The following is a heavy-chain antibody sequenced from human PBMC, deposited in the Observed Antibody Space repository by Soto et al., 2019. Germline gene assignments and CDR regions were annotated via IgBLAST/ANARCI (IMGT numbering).Heavy chain of an antibody. V-gene: IGHV4-30-4*01. J-gene: IGHJ5*02. CDR3: ARIGAYCSGSCYSWFDP. CDR2: IYYSGST. CDR1: GGSISSGDYY. Sequence: PSETLSLTCTVSGGSISSGDYYWSWIRQPPGKGLEWIGYIYYSGSTDYNPSLKSRLTISVDTSKNQFSLKLSSVTAAGTAVYYCARIGAYCSGSCYSWFDPWGQGTLVTVSS. D-gene: IGHD2-21*01.